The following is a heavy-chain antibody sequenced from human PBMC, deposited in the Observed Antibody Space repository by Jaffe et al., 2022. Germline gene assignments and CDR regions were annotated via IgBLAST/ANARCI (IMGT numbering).Heavy chain of an antibody. Sequence: QVQLVQSGAEVKKPGSSVKVSCKASGGTFSSYTISWVRQAPGQGLEWMGRIIPILGIANYAQKFQGRVTITADKSTSTAYMELSSLRSEDTAVYYCARRAGAVAGTEVMDYWGQGTLVTVSS. CDR2: IIPILGIA. J-gene: IGHJ4*02. V-gene: IGHV1-69*02. CDR3: ARRAGAVAGTEVMDY. CDR1: GGTFSSYT. D-gene: IGHD6-19*01.